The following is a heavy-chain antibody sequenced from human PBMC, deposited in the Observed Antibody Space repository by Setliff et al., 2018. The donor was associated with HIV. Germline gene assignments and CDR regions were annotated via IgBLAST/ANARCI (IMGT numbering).Heavy chain of an antibody. V-gene: IGHV4-61*02. CDR2: IYTSGP. Sequence: PSETLSLTCTVSGDSISSGSNYWSWIRQPAGKGLEWIGRIYTSGPRYNPSLENRVTISVDTSKSQFFLMLSSVTAADTAVYYCARASSDIPGVDSNYFDDWGQGTLV. D-gene: IGHD2-2*01. CDR3: ARASSDIPGVDSNYFDD. CDR1: GDSISSGSNY. J-gene: IGHJ4*02.